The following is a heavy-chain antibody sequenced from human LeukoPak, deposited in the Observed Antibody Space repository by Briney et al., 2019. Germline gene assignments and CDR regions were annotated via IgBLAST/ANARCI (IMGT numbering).Heavy chain of an antibody. J-gene: IGHJ3*02. D-gene: IGHD2-15*01. CDR3: ARVGVGRSAATGWTDFDI. CDR1: GYSISSGYY. CDR2: IYYSGRT. V-gene: IGHV4-38-2*02. Sequence: SETLSLTCTVSGYSISSGYYWGWIRQPPGKGLEWIGSIYYSGRTYYNPSLKSRVTISVDTSKNQFSLKLSSVTAADTAVYYCARVGVGRSAATGWTDFDIWGQGTMVTVSS.